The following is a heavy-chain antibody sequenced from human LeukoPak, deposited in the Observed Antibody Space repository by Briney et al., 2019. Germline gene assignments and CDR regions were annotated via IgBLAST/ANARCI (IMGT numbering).Heavy chain of an antibody. V-gene: IGHV1-8*01. Sequence: ASVKVSCKASGYTFTSYDINWVRQATGQGLEWMGWMNPNSGNTGYAQKFQGRVTMTRNTSISTAYMELSSLRSEDTAVYYCARTGVAATRGYYYYCYMDVWGKGTTVTVSS. CDR3: ARTGVAATRGYYYYCYMDV. J-gene: IGHJ6*03. CDR1: GYTFTSYD. D-gene: IGHD2-15*01. CDR2: MNPNSGNT.